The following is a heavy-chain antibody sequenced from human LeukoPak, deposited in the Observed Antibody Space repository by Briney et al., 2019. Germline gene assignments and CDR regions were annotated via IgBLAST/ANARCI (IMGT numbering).Heavy chain of an antibody. Sequence: SETLSLTCTVSGGSFRGHYWSWIRQFAGKGLERIGRFYVSGSTKYNPSLKSRVTMSVDTSKNQFSLKLTSVTAADTAVYYCARWGGNFFDYWGQGILLTVSS. V-gene: IGHV4-4*07. CDR1: GGSFRGHY. CDR3: ARWGGNFFDY. J-gene: IGHJ4*02. D-gene: IGHD1-26*01. CDR2: FYVSGST.